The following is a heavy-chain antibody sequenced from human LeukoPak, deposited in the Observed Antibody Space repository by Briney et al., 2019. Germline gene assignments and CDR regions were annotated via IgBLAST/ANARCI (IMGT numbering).Heavy chain of an antibody. V-gene: IGHV1-2*02. CDR2: INPNSGGT. CDR1: GYTFTGYY. J-gene: IGHJ4*02. Sequence: ASVKVSCKASGYTFTGYYMQWVRQAPGRGLEWMGWINPNSGGTNYAQKFQGRVTVTRDTSISTAFMELSSLRSDDTAVYYCFSYHSSGYPVHWGQGTLVTVSS. D-gene: IGHD3-22*01. CDR3: FSYHSSGYPVH.